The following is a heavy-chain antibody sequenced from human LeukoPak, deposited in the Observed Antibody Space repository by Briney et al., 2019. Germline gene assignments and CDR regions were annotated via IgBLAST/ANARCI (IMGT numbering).Heavy chain of an antibody. CDR2: INHSGST. CDR3: ARGLARVGVYYYYGMDV. J-gene: IGHJ6*02. Sequence: SETLSLTCAVSGGSFSGYYWSWIRQPPGKGLEWIGEINHSGSTNYNPSLKSRVTISVDTSKNQFSLKLSSVTAADTAVYYCARGLARVGVYYYYGMDVWGQGTTVTVSS. V-gene: IGHV4-34*01. CDR1: GGSFSGYY.